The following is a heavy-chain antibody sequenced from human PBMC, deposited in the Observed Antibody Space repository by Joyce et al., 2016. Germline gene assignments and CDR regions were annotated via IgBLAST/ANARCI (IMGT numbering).Heavy chain of an antibody. Sequence: QVQLQESGPGLVKPSQTLSLTCTVSGGSINNDDYYWSWIRQHPDKVLEGVGYIYYGGTTLYHPSLKSRVTISLGRSKNQFSLKLNSVTAADAAVYYCARGSGNTEFDLWGQGTLVTVSS. V-gene: IGHV4-31*03. J-gene: IGHJ4*02. D-gene: IGHD1-14*01. CDR3: ARGSGNTEFDL. CDR1: GGSINNDDYY. CDR2: IYYGGTT.